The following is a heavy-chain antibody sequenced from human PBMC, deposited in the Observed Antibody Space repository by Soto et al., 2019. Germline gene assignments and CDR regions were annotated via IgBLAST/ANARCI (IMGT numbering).Heavy chain of an antibody. V-gene: IGHV3-30-3*01. Sequence: QVQLVESGGGVVQPGRSLRLSCAASGFTFSSYTMHWVRQAPGKGLEWVAVISYDGSNKYYADSVKGRFTISRDNSKDTLYLQMNSPRAEDTAVYYCASPYYYYYGLDVWGQGTTVTVSS. J-gene: IGHJ6*02. CDR2: ISYDGSNK. CDR3: ASPYYYYYGLDV. CDR1: GFTFSSYT.